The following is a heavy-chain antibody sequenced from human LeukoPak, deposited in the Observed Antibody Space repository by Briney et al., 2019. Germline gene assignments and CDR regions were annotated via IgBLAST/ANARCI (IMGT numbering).Heavy chain of an antibody. V-gene: IGHV3-30*18. J-gene: IGHJ4*02. CDR1: GFTFSSYG. CDR3: AKQKGRAVAAYDY. Sequence: GRSLRLSCAASGFTFSSYGMHWVRQAPGKGLEWVAVISYDGSNKYYADSVKGRFTISRDNSKNTLYLQMNSLRAEDTAAYYCAKQKGRAVAAYDYWGQGTLVTVSS. D-gene: IGHD6-19*01. CDR2: ISYDGSNK.